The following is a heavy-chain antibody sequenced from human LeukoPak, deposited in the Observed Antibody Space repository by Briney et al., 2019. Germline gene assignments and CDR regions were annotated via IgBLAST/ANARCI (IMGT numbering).Heavy chain of an antibody. Sequence: GGSLRLSCAASGFTFSDYNMSWIRQAPGKGLEWVSYISSSSSYTNYADSVKGRFTISRDNAKNSLYLQMNSLRAEDTAVYYCARTYYDSSGYSTYFDYWGQGTLVTVSS. D-gene: IGHD3-22*01. V-gene: IGHV3-11*03. J-gene: IGHJ4*02. CDR2: ISSSSSYT. CDR3: ARTYYDSSGYSTYFDY. CDR1: GFTFSDYN.